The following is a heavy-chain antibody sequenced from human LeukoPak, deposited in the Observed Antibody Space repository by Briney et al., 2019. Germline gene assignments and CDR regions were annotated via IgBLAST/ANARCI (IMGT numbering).Heavy chain of an antibody. CDR3: ARERGSSIAARRGNFDY. V-gene: IGHV3-74*01. CDR2: ISSDGITT. D-gene: IGHD6-6*01. J-gene: IGHJ4*02. Sequence: QPGGSLRLSCAASGFTFSSSWIHWVRQVPGKGLVWVSRISSDGITTNYADSVKGRFTISRDNAKNTVYLQMNSLRAEDTAVYYCARERGSSIAARRGNFDYWGQGTLVTVSS. CDR1: GFTFSSSW.